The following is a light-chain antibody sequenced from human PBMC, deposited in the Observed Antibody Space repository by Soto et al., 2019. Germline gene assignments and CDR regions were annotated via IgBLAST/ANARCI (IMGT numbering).Light chain of an antibody. Sequence: DIQMTQSPSSLSASVGDRVTITCQASQDIRKYLSWYQQKPGRAPKLLIYGASNLETGVPSRFSGSGYGSDFPFTISSLQPEDVATYYCQHYDHLPPFSFGPGTKVAVK. CDR1: QDIRKY. CDR3: QHYDHLPPFS. CDR2: GAS. J-gene: IGKJ3*01. V-gene: IGKV1-33*01.